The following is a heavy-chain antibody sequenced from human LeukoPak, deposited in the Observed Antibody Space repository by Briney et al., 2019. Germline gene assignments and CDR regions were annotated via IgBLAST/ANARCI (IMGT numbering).Heavy chain of an antibody. CDR1: GFTFSSYA. D-gene: IGHD6-13*01. CDR2: ISYDGSNK. V-gene: IGHV3-30*01. Sequence: GGSLRLSCAASGFTFSSYAMHGVRQAPGKGLEWVAVISYDGSNKYYADSVKGRFTISRDNSKNTLYLQMNSLRAEDTAVYYCARWGYSSSWYYFDYWGQGTLVTVSS. J-gene: IGHJ4*02. CDR3: ARWGYSSSWYYFDY.